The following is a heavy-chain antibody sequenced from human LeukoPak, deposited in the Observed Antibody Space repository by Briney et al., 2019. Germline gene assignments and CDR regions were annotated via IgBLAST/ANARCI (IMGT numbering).Heavy chain of an antibody. V-gene: IGHV3-23*01. Sequence: PGGSLRLSCAASGFTFSSYAMTWVRQAPGKGLEWVSGISGSGGSTYYADSVKGRFTISRGNSKNTLYLQMNSLRAEDTAVYYCAKVIGSVDTAIDYWGQGTLVTVSS. D-gene: IGHD5-18*01. CDR2: ISGSGGST. CDR1: GFTFSSYA. J-gene: IGHJ4*02. CDR3: AKVIGSVDTAIDY.